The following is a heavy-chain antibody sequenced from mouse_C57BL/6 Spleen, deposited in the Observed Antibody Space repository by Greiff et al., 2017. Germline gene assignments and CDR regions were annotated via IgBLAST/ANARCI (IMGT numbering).Heavy chain of an antibody. V-gene: IGHV1-50*01. D-gene: IGHD1-1*01. Sequence: VQLQQPGAELVKPGASVKLSCKASGYTFTSYWMQWVKQRPGQGLEWIGEIDPSDSYTNYNQKFKGKATLTVDTSSSTAYMQLSSLTSEDSAVYYCARSRTTVVDYWGQGTTLTVSS. J-gene: IGHJ2*01. CDR1: GYTFTSYW. CDR3: ARSRTTVVDY. CDR2: IDPSDSYT.